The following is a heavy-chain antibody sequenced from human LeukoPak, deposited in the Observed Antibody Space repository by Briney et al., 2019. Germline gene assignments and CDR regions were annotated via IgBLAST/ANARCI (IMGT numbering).Heavy chain of an antibody. D-gene: IGHD5-18*01. J-gene: IGHJ5*02. V-gene: IGHV4-30-2*01. Sequence: SETLSLTCAVSGGSISSGGYSWGWIRQPPGKGLEWIGYIYHSGSTYYNPSLKSRVTISVDRSKNQFSLKLSAVTAADTAVYYCARGQGGYSHGYWWFDPWGQGTLVTVSS. CDR3: ARGQGGYSHGYWWFDP. CDR2: IYHSGST. CDR1: GGSISSGGYS.